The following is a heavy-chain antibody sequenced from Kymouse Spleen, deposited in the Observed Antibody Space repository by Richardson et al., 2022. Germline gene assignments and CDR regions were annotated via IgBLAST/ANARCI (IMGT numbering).Heavy chain of an antibody. CDR1: GFTFSSYW. CDR2: IKQDGSEK. D-gene: IGHD3-3*01. J-gene: IGHJ4*02. Sequence: EVQLVESGGGLVQPGGSLRLSCAASGFTFSSYWMSWVRQAPGKGLEWVANIKQDGSEKYYVDSVKGRFTISRDNAKNSLYLQMNSLRAEDTAVYYCARITIFGVVTFDYWGQGTLVTVSS. V-gene: IGHV3-7*01. CDR3: ARITIFGVVTFDY.